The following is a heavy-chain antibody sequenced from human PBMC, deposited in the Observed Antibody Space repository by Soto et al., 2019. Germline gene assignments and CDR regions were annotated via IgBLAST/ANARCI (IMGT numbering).Heavy chain of an antibody. J-gene: IGHJ4*02. V-gene: IGHV1-8*01. CDR1: GYTFTSYD. CDR2: MNPNSGNT. CDR3: ARDCSSTSCYHRRFDY. Sequence: QVQLVQSGAEVKKPGASVKVSCKASGYTFTSYDINWVRQATGQGLEWMGWMNPNSGNTGYAQKFQGRVTMTRNTSISTAYMELSSLRSEDTAVYYCARDCSSTSCYHRRFDYWGQGTLVTVSS. D-gene: IGHD2-2*01.